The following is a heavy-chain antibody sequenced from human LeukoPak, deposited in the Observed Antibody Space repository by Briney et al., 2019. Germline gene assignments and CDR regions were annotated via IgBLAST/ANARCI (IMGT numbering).Heavy chain of an antibody. CDR2: IWYDGSNK. D-gene: IGHD3-22*01. CDR1: GFTFSSYG. J-gene: IGHJ4*02. CDR3: AKDRDSSGYFHFDY. Sequence: GRSLRLPCAASGFTFSSYGMHWVRQAPGKGLEWVAVIWYDGSNKYYADSVKGRFTISRDNSKNTLYLQMSSLRAEDTAVYYCAKDRDSSGYFHFDYWGQGTLVTVSS. V-gene: IGHV3-33*06.